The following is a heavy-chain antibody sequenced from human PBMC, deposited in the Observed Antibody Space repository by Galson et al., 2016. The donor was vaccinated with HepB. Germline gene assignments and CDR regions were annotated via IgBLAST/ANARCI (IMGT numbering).Heavy chain of an antibody. D-gene: IGHD5-12*01. V-gene: IGHV3-23*01. J-gene: IGHJ4*02. CDR3: AKGRGAGYSGCEWNFDY. Sequence: SLRLSCAASGFTFSSYAMTWVRQAPGKGLEWVSSIDTSDSTTSYADSEGRFTISRDNSKNTLYLQMYGLRAEDTAVYYCAKGRGAGYSGCEWNFDYWGQGSLVTVSS. CDR1: GFTFSSYA. CDR2: IDTSDSTT.